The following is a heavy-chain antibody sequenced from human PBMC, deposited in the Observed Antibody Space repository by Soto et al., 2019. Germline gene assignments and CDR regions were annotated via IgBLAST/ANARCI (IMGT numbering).Heavy chain of an antibody. CDR3: ASRGSSSPGYYYMDV. J-gene: IGHJ6*03. D-gene: IGHD2-15*01. CDR1: GGSFSGYY. V-gene: IGHV4-34*01. Sequence: SETLSLTCAVYGGSFSGYYWSWIRQPPGKGLEWIGEINHSGSTNYNPSLKSRVTISVDTSKNQFSLKLSSVTAADTAVYYCASRGSSSPGYYYMDVWGKGTTVTVSS. CDR2: INHSGST.